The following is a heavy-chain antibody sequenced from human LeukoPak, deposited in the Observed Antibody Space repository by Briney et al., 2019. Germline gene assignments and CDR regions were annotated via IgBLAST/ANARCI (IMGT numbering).Heavy chain of an antibody. CDR3: AKSLSDVVVVTADGNFDY. Sequence: GGSLRLSCAASGFTFSSYAMSWVCQAPGKGLEWVSTMSGSGGSTYYADSVKGRFTISRDNSKNTLYLQMNSLRAEDTAVYYCAKSLSDVVVVTADGNFDYWGQGTLVTVSS. CDR2: MSGSGGST. V-gene: IGHV3-23*01. D-gene: IGHD2-21*02. CDR1: GFTFSSYA. J-gene: IGHJ4*02.